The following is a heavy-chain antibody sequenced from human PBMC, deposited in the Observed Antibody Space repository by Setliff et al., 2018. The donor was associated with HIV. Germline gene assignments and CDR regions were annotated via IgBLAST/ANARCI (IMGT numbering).Heavy chain of an antibody. CDR1: GFTVSSNE. D-gene: IGHD2-8*01. CDR2: ISYDGTT. J-gene: IGHJ4*02. Sequence: LRLSCAASGFTVSSNEMSWVRQAPGKGLDWVSLISYDGTTGYAASVKGRFTISRDDSKSIAYLQMNSLKTEDTAVYYCTTGEDTVLMVSDYWGQGTLVTVSS. CDR3: TTGEDTVLMVSDY. V-gene: IGHV3-49*04.